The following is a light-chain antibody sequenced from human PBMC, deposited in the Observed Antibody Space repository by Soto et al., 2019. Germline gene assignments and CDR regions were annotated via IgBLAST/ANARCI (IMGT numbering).Light chain of an antibody. Sequence: DIVMTHSPDSLAVALGERATINSKSSQSLVYSANKKNYLAWYQQKPGQPPKLLIYWASVRESGVPDRFSGCGSGTDFTLPISSLQAEDVAVYYCQQYVAPLWTFGQGTKVEVK. CDR2: WAS. J-gene: IGKJ1*01. CDR1: QSLVYSANKKNY. V-gene: IGKV4-1*01. CDR3: QQYVAPLWT.